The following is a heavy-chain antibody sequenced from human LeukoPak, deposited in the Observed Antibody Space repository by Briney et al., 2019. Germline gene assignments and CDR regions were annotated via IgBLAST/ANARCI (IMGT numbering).Heavy chain of an antibody. CDR3: ARDQGSGWYTNWFDP. Sequence: ASVKVSCKASGYTFTDYYMHWVRQPPGQGLEWMGWINTNSGGTNYAQTFQDRVTMTWDTSISTAYMELSRLRSDDTAVYYCARDQGSGWYTNWFDPWGQGTLVTVSS. D-gene: IGHD6-19*01. J-gene: IGHJ5*02. CDR2: INTNSGGT. CDR1: GYTFTDYY. V-gene: IGHV1-2*02.